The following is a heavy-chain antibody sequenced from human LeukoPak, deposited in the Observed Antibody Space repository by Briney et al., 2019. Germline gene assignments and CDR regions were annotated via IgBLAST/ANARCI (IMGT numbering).Heavy chain of an antibody. CDR1: GYSFTSYW. CDR3: ARPSSYCGGDCYPGHFDY. CDR2: IYPGDSDT. D-gene: IGHD2-21*02. V-gene: IGHV5-51*01. Sequence: GESLKIPCKGSGYSFTSYWIGWVRQMPGKGLEWMGIIYPGDSDTRYSPSFQGQVTISADKSISTAYLQWSSLKASDTAMYYCARPSSYCGGDCYPGHFDYWGQGTLVTVSS. J-gene: IGHJ4*02.